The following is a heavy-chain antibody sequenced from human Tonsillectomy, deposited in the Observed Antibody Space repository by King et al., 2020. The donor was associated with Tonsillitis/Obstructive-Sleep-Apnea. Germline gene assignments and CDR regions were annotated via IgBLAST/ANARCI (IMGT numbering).Heavy chain of an antibody. D-gene: IGHD3-3*01. V-gene: IGHV3-7*04. CDR1: GFTFSSYW. Sequence: QLVQSGGGLVQPGGSLRLSCPASGFTFSSYWMSWVRQAPGKGREWVANIKQDGSEKYYVDSVKGRFTISRDNAKNSLYLQMNSLRAEDTAVYYCARDGYDFWSGYYSDAFDIWGQGTMVTVSS. J-gene: IGHJ3*02. CDR2: IKQDGSEK. CDR3: ARDGYDFWSGYYSDAFDI.